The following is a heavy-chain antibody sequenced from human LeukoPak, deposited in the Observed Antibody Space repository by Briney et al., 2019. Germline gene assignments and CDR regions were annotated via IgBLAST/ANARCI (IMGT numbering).Heavy chain of an antibody. D-gene: IGHD3-10*01. J-gene: IGHJ4*02. V-gene: IGHV4-39*01. Sequence: PSETLSLTCTVSGGSISSSSYYWGWVRQPPGKGLEYIRSIYYSGSTYYNPSLKSRVTISVDTSKNQFSLKLSSVTAADTAVYYFARHRAWFGAPSYFDYWGQGTLVTVSS. CDR1: GGSISSSSYY. CDR2: IYYSGST. CDR3: ARHRAWFGAPSYFDY.